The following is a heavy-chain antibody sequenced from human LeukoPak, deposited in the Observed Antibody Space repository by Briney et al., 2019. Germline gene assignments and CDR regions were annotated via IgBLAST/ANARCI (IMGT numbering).Heavy chain of an antibody. Sequence: GASVKVSCKASGGTFSSYAISWVRQAPGQGLEWMGGIIPIFGTANYAQKFQGRVTITADESTSTAYMELSSLRSEDTAVYYCARVKGFMPTVTMGWVFDYWGQGTLVTVSS. CDR2: IIPIFGTA. V-gene: IGHV1-69*13. D-gene: IGHD4-17*01. CDR3: ARVKGFMPTVTMGWVFDY. CDR1: GGTFSSYA. J-gene: IGHJ4*02.